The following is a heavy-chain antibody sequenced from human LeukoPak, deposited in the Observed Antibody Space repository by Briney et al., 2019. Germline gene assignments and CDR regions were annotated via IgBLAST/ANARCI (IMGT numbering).Heavy chain of an antibody. CDR1: GYTFTGYY. D-gene: IGHD4-17*01. J-gene: IGHJ4*02. V-gene: IGHV1-2*02. CDR2: TNPNSGGT. CDR3: ATLYGDYVRSDY. Sequence: ASPKVSCKSSGYTFTGYYMHWVRQAPRQGVERMGWTNPNSGGTNYAQKFQGRVIMTRDTSISTAYMELSRLRSDDTAVYYCATLYGDYVRSDYWGQGTLVTVSS.